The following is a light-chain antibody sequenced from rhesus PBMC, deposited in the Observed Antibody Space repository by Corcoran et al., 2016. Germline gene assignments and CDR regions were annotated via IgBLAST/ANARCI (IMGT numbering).Light chain of an antibody. CDR1: NSGIGGYHY. V-gene: IGLV2-23*01. CDR2: DVS. Sequence: QAALTQPPSVSGSPGQSVTISCTRTNSGIGGYHYVSWYQQLPGKRPKLIIYDVSERPSGVSDRFSGSKSGNTASLTISGLQTEDEADYHCSMYADRKIDVFGGGTRLTVL. CDR3: SMYADRKIDV. J-gene: IGLJ6*01.